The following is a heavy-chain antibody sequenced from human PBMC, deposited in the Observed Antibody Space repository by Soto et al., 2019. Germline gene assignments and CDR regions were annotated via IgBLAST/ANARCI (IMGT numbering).Heavy chain of an antibody. CDR1: GYTFTSYG. V-gene: IGHV1-18*01. J-gene: IGHJ6*02. CDR2: ISAYNGNT. CDR3: AREGYCSGGSCNYYYGMDV. D-gene: IGHD2-15*01. Sequence: ASVKVSCKASGYTFTSYGISWVRQAPGQGLEWMGWISAYNGNTKYAQKLQGRVTMTTDTSTSTAYMELRSLRSDDTAVYYCAREGYCSGGSCNYYYGMDVWGQGTTVT.